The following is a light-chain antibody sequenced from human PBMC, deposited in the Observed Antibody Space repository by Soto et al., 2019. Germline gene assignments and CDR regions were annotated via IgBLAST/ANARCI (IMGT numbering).Light chain of an antibody. V-gene: IGKV3-20*01. CDR2: GPS. CDR3: QQYGSSPQT. Sequence: EIVLSQSPCTLSLSPGERATLSCRASQRVSSGYLAWYQQKPGQAPRLLIYGPSIRATGIPDRFSGSGSGTDFTLTISRLEPEDFAVYYCQQYGSSPQTFGQGTKVAIK. CDR1: QRVSSGY. J-gene: IGKJ1*01.